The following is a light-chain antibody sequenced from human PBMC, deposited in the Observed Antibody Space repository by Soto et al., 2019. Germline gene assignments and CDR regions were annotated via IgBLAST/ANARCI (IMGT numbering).Light chain of an antibody. CDR3: QQYNDWPFT. CDR1: QSVSVN. J-gene: IGKJ3*01. CDR2: GVS. V-gene: IGKV3-15*01. Sequence: EIVMTQSPGPLSVSPGARATLSCRASQSVSVNLAWYQQKPGQAPRLLIYGVSTRATGIPARFSGSESGTEFTLTISSLQSEDFAVYYCQQYNDWPFTFGPGTKVDIK.